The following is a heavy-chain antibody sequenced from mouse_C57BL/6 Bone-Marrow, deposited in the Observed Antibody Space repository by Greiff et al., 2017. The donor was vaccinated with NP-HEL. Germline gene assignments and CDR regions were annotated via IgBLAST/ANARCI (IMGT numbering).Heavy chain of an antibody. Sequence: VKVVESGAELARPGASVKLSCKASGYTFTSYGISWVKQRTGQGLEWIGEIYPRSGNTYYNEKFKGKATLTADKSSSTAYMELRSLTSEDSAVYFCAGGVYYGSSRGFAYWGQGTLVTVSA. CDR3: AGGVYYGSSRGFAY. V-gene: IGHV1-81*01. CDR2: IYPRSGNT. D-gene: IGHD1-1*01. CDR1: GYTFTSYG. J-gene: IGHJ3*01.